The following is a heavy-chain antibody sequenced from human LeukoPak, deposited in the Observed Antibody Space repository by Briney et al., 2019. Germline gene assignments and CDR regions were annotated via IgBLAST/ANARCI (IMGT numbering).Heavy chain of an antibody. CDR1: GGSISSSNW. J-gene: IGHJ6*04. CDR3: ASLVGTAAMGGGTNYYYYYGMDV. D-gene: IGHD2-2*01. V-gene: IGHV4-4*02. CDR2: IYHSGST. Sequence: SGTLSLTCAVSGGSISSSNWWSWVRQPPGKGLEWIGEIYHSGSTNYNPSLKSRVTISVDKSKNQFSLKLSSVTAADTAVYYCASLVGTAAMGGGTNYYYYYGMDVWGKGTTVTVSS.